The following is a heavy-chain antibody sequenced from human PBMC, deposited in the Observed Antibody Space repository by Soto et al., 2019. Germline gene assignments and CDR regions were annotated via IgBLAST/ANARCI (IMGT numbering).Heavy chain of an antibody. CDR3: ARARYCSGGRCYSPYYYGMDV. J-gene: IGHJ6*02. CDR1: GFSFSNYD. D-gene: IGHD2-15*01. V-gene: IGHV3-13*01. Sequence: GGSLRLSCAASGFSFSNYDMHWVRQATGKGLEWVSAIGTAGDTYYPDSVKGRFTISREDAKNSLYLQMNSLRAEDTAVYYRARARYCSGGRCYSPYYYGMDVWGQGTTVTVSS. CDR2: IGTAGDT.